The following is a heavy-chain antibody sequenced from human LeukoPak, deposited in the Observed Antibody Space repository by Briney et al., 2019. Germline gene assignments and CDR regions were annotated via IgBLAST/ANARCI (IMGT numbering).Heavy chain of an antibody. CDR2: LSWNSGSI. CDR3: AKDPGTTMVSTNYFDY. D-gene: IGHD5-18*01. CDR1: GFTFDDYA. V-gene: IGHV3-9*01. Sequence: GGSLRLSCAASGFTFDDYAMHWVRQGPGRGLEWVSGLSWNSGSIDYADSVKGRFTISRDNAKNSLYLQMNSLRAEDTALYYCAKDPGTTMVSTNYFDYWGQGTLVTVSS. J-gene: IGHJ4*02.